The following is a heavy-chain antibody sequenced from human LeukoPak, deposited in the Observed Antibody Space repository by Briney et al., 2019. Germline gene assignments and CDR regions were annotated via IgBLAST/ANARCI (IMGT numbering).Heavy chain of an antibody. CDR1: GGSISSYY. V-gene: IGHV4-59*12. CDR3: ARDRGRIAVAGTEY. D-gene: IGHD6-19*01. J-gene: IGHJ4*02. Sequence: SETLSLTCTVSGGSISSYYWSWIRQPPGKGLEWIGYIYYSGSTNYNPSLKSRVTISVDTSKNQFSLKLSSVTAADTAVYYCARDRGRIAVAGTEYWGQGTLVTVSS. CDR2: IYYSGST.